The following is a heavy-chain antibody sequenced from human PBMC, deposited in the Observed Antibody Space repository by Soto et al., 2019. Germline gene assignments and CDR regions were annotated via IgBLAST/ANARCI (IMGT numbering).Heavy chain of an antibody. D-gene: IGHD1-26*01. Sequence: GGSLRLSCAASGFTFSSYGMHWVRQAPGKGLEWVAVIWYDGSNKYYADSVKGRFTISRDNSKNTLYLQMNSLRAEDTAVYYCASQIVGATPGDYWGQGTLVTVSS. J-gene: IGHJ4*02. V-gene: IGHV3-33*01. CDR2: IWYDGSNK. CDR3: ASQIVGATPGDY. CDR1: GFTFSSYG.